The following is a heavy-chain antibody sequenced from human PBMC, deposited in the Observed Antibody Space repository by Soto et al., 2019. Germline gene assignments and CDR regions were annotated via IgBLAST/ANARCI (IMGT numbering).Heavy chain of an antibody. V-gene: IGHV1-8*02. CDR3: ARGIGSFYYYYGMDV. CDR2: MNPNSGNT. Sequence: ASVKVSCKASGYTFTGYYMHWVRQAPGQGLEWMGWMNPNSGNTGYAQKFQGRVTMTRNTSISTAYMELSSLRSEDTAVYYCARGIGSFYYYYGMDVWGQGTTVTVS. CDR1: GYTFTGYY. J-gene: IGHJ6*02. D-gene: IGHD3-10*01.